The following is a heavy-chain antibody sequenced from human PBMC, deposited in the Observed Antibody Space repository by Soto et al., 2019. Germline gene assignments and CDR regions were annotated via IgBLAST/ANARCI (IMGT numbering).Heavy chain of an antibody. D-gene: IGHD2-2*01. Sequence: GGSLRLSCAASGFTFSSYSMNWVRQAPGKGLEWVSSISSSNSYIYYADSVKGRFTISRDNAKNSLYLQMNSLRAEDTAVYYCAGSVVVPAARGYYYYCMDVWGQRHTVTXSS. V-gene: IGHV3-21*01. CDR2: ISSSNSYI. CDR3: AGSVVVPAARGYYYYCMDV. CDR1: GFTFSSYS. J-gene: IGHJ6*02.